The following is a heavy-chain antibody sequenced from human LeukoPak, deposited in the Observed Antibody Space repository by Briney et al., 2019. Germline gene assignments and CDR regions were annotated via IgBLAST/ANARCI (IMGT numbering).Heavy chain of an antibody. CDR3: ARGNYYDSSGYYVNWFDP. J-gene: IGHJ5*02. CDR1: GGSISSSSYY. CDR2: IYYSGST. D-gene: IGHD3-22*01. Sequence: SETLSLTCTVSGGSISSSSYYWGWIRQPPGKGLEWIGSIYYSGSTYYNPSLKSQVTISVDTSKNQFSLKLSSVTAADTAVYYCARGNYYDSSGYYVNWFDPWGQGTLVTVSS. V-gene: IGHV4-39*01.